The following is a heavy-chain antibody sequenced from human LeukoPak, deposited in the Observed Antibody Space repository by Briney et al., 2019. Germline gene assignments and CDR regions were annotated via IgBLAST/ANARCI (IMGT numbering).Heavy chain of an antibody. CDR1: GFTFSTYP. J-gene: IGHJ3*02. Sequence: GGSLRLSCAASGFTFSTYPMNWVRQPPGKGLEWVSYISSPRTTIYYADSVKGRFTISRDNTRNSLYLQMNSLRAEDTAVYYCARDLYGDYEVGAFGIRGQGTMVTVSS. CDR3: ARDLYGDYEVGAFGI. D-gene: IGHD4-17*01. V-gene: IGHV3-48*01. CDR2: ISSPRTTI.